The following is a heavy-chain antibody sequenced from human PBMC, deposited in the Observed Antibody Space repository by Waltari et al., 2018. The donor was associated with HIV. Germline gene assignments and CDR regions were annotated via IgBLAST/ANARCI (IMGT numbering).Heavy chain of an antibody. D-gene: IGHD5-12*01. CDR3: ASPSMDSGYDW. V-gene: IGHV3-21*01. CDR2: ISSSSSYI. CDR1: GFTFSSYS. Sequence: EVQLVESGGGLVKPGGSLRLACAASGFTFSSYSVNWGRQAPGKGLEWVSSISSSSSYIYYADSVKGRFTISRDNAKNSLYLQMNSLRAEDTAVYYCASPSMDSGYDWWGQGTLVTVSS. J-gene: IGHJ4*02.